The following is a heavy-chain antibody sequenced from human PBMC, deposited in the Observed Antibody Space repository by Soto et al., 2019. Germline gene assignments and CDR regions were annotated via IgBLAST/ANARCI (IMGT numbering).Heavy chain of an antibody. CDR1: GFTFSNAW. D-gene: IGHD3-22*01. Sequence: EVQLVESGGGLVKPGGSLRLSCAASGFTFSNAWMNWVRQAPGKGLEWVGRIKSKTDGGTTDYAAPVKGRFTISRDDSKNTLYLQMNSLETEDTAVYYCTTHSYCCESSGGMVEVDYWGQGTLVTVSS. CDR3: TTHSYCCESSGGMVEVDY. CDR2: IKSKTDGGTT. J-gene: IGHJ4*02. V-gene: IGHV3-15*07.